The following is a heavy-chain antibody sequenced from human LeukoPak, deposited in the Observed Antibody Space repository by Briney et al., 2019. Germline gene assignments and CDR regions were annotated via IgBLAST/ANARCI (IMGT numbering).Heavy chain of an antibody. CDR3: ARDRGLIVGAAVDY. Sequence: SVKVSCKASGGTFSSYAISWVRQAPGQGLEWMGRIIPIFGTANYAQKFQGRITITTDESTSTAYMELSSLRSEDTAVYFCARDRGLIVGAAVDYWGQGTLVTVSS. CDR2: IIPIFGTA. CDR1: GGTFSSYA. V-gene: IGHV1-69*05. D-gene: IGHD1-26*01. J-gene: IGHJ4*02.